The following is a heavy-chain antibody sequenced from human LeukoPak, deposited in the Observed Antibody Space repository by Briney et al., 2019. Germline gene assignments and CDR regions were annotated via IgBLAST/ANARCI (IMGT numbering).Heavy chain of an antibody. CDR1: GYTFTNYY. Sequence: ASVKVSCKASGYTFTNYYMHWVRQAPGQGLEWMGIINPSGGSTSYAQKFQGRVTMTRDTSTSTVYMELSSLRSEDTAVYFCARVDAEGSAVKYFDYWGPGTLVTVSS. J-gene: IGHJ4*02. CDR3: ARVDAEGSAVKYFDY. D-gene: IGHD3-10*01. CDR2: INPSGGST. V-gene: IGHV1-46*01.